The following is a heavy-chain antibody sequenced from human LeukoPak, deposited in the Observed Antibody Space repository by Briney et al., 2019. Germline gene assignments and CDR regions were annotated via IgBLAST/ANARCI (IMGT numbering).Heavy chain of an antibody. CDR3: ARVDLYCSSTSCYSFDY. D-gene: IGHD2-2*01. Sequence: GEALQISCNGSGYSFTSYWIAWVRQMPGKGREWMGMIYPGDSDTRYSPSFQGEVTISADQTISNAYLQWSSLKASDTAMDYCARVDLYCSSTSCYSFDYWGQGTLVTVSS. V-gene: IGHV5-51*01. CDR2: IYPGDSDT. J-gene: IGHJ4*02. CDR1: GYSFTSYW.